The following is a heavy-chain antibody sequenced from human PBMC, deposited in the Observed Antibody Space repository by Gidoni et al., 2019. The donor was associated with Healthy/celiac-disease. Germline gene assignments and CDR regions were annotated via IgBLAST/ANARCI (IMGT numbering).Heavy chain of an antibody. D-gene: IGHD2-15*01. CDR3: ARHVVIVVVVAATLPRPTGWFDP. CDR1: GGSISSSSYY. V-gene: IGHV4-39*01. Sequence: QLQLQESGPGLVKPSETLSLTCTVSGGSISSSSYYWGWIRQPPGKGLEWIGSIYYSGSTYYNPSLKSRVTISVDTSKNQFALKLSSVTAADTAVYYCARHVVIVVVVAATLPRPTGWFDPWGQGTLVTVSS. J-gene: IGHJ5*02. CDR2: IYYSGST.